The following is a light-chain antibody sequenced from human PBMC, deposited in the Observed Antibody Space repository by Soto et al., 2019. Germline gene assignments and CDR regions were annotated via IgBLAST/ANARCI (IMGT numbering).Light chain of an antibody. Sequence: DLQMTQSPSSVSASIGDRVTITCRASQSISSWLAWYQQKPGTVPKLLIYATSSLQSGVPSRFSGSGAGTEFTLTISSLQPEDFGTYYCQQGDSFPITCGQGTRLEIK. CDR2: ATS. V-gene: IGKV1-12*01. CDR3: QQGDSFPIT. CDR1: QSISSW. J-gene: IGKJ5*01.